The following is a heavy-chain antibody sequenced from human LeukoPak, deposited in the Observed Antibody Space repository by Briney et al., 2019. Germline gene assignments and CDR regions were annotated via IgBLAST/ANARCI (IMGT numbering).Heavy chain of an antibody. V-gene: IGHV1-18*01. CDR2: ISVYNGNT. J-gene: IGHJ4*02. CDR3: ARSEWELLGWEARNAYDS. D-gene: IGHD1-26*01. Sequence: ASVKVSCKASGYTFTSYGISWVRQAPGQGLEWMGWISVYNGNTEYAQNVQGRVTMTTGTSTSTAYMELRSLTSDDTAVYYCARSEWELLGWEARNAYDSWGQGTLVTVSS. CDR1: GYTFTSYG.